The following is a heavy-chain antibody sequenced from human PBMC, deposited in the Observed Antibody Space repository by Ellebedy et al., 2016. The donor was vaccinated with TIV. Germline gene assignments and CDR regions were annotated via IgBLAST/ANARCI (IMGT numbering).Heavy chain of an antibody. CDR2: IYTSGST. V-gene: IGHV4-61*02. D-gene: IGHD1-26*01. CDR1: GASIKSDNYF. Sequence: LRLXCTVSGASIKSDNYFWSWIRQPAGKGLQWIGRIYTSGSTDYDPSLKSRVSMSLDTSKNQFSLRLSSVTAADTAVYYFARVKWELGGYFDSWGQGSLVTVSS. CDR3: ARVKWELGGYFDS. J-gene: IGHJ4*02.